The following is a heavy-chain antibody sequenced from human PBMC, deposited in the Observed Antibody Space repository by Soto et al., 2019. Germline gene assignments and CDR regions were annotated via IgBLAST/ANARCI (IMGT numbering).Heavy chain of an antibody. CDR2: ISSSSSYI. CDR3: ARVAYDSSGFYAFDI. V-gene: IGHV3-21*01. CDR1: GFTFSSYS. D-gene: IGHD3-22*01. Sequence: GSLRLSCAASGFTFSSYSMNWVRQAPGKGLEWVSSISSSSSYIYYADSVKGRFTISRDNAKNSLYLQMNSLRAEDTAVYYCARVAYDSSGFYAFDIWGQGTMVTVSS. J-gene: IGHJ3*02.